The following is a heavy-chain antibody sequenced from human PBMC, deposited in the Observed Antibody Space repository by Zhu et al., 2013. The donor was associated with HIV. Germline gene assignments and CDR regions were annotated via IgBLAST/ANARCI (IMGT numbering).Heavy chain of an antibody. Sequence: QVQLVESGGGVVQPGRSLRLSCAASGFTFNIYGVHWVRQAPGKGLEWVALISYDGSNKYYSDSVKGRFTISRENSKNTLYLHMNSLRVEDTAVCYCAKDRGFWSGYYSGVHYYYGMDVWGQGTTVTVSS. CDR3: AKDRGFWSGYYSGVHYYYGMDV. CDR2: ISYDGSNK. J-gene: IGHJ6*02. CDR1: GFTFNIYG. V-gene: IGHV3-30*18. D-gene: IGHD3-3*01.